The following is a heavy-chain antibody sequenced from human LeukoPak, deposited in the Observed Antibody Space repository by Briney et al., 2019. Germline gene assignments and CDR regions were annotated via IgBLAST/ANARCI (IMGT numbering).Heavy chain of an antibody. CDR2: IYHSGST. CDR1: VYSIRGGYY. Sequence: SETLSLTCTFPVYSIRGGYYWGWIRQPPGKGLKWIGSIYHSGSTYYNPSLKSRVTISVDTSKNQFSLKLSSVTAADTAVYYCARVYDSSGYYFSGALDIWGQGTMVTVSS. J-gene: IGHJ3*02. V-gene: IGHV4-38-2*02. D-gene: IGHD3-22*01. CDR3: ARVYDSSGYYFSGALDI.